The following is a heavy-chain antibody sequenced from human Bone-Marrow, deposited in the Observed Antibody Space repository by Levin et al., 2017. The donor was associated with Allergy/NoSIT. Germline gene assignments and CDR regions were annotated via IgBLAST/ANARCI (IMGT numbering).Heavy chain of an antibody. V-gene: IGHV4-4*02. CDR2: IYHSGTT. CDR3: TSDSKLINPRGAFDI. Sequence: GSLRLSCAVSGVSISSSKWWSWVRQSPGKGLEWIGEIYHSGTTNYNPSLRSRVTISVDKSKNQFSLNLSSLTAADTAVYYCTSDSKLINPRGAFDIWGQGTMVTVSS. D-gene: IGHD3-10*01. J-gene: IGHJ3*02. CDR1: GVSISSSKW.